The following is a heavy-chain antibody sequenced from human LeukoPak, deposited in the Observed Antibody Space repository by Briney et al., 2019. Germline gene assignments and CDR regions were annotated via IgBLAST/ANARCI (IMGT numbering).Heavy chain of an antibody. CDR1: GFTFSSYA. CDR3: AKDLTVARAGSLPLDY. Sequence: GGSLRFSCAASGFTFSSYAMSWVRQAPGKGLEWVSAISGSGGSTYYADSVKGRFTISRDNSKNTLYLQMNSLRAEDTAVYYCAKDLTVARAGSLPLDYWGQGTLVTVSS. J-gene: IGHJ4*02. V-gene: IGHV3-23*01. CDR2: ISGSGGST. D-gene: IGHD5-12*01.